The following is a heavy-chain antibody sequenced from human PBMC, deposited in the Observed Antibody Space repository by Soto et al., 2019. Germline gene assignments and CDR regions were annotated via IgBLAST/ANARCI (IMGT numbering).Heavy chain of an antibody. CDR3: ARSGRSFTLGFEF. CDR2: IIPIYGTA. V-gene: IGHV1-69*12. J-gene: IGHJ4*02. CDR1: GGTFSTYG. D-gene: IGHD1-26*01. Sequence: QVQLVQSGAEVKKPGSSVKVSCMASGGTFSTYGIGWVRQAPGQGLEWMGGIIPIYGTANYAQKFQGRVTITADESKGTAYMELSSLRSEATAVYYCARSGRSFTLGFEFWGQGSLVTVSS.